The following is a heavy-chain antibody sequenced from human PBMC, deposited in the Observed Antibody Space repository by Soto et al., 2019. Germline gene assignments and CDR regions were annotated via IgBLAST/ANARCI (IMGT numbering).Heavy chain of an antibody. J-gene: IGHJ4*02. CDR2: IKQDGSEK. CDR1: GFTFSTYW. D-gene: IGHD6-19*01. CDR3: ARRPGYSSGWFAD. Sequence: EVQLVESGGGLVQPGGSLRLSCAASGFTFSTYWMSWVRQAPGKGLEWLANIKQDGSEKYYVDSVKGRFTVSRDNAKNSLYLQMHGLRAEDTAVYYCARRPGYSSGWFADWGQGTLVTVS. V-gene: IGHV3-7*01.